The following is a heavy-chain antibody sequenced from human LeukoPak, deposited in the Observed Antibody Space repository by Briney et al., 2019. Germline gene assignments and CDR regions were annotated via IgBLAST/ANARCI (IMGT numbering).Heavy chain of an antibody. CDR1: GGSISSGGYS. CDR3: ARGTYCYDSSGYYAFDI. Sequence: SQTLSLTCAVSGGSISSGGYSWSWIRQPPGKGLEWIGYIYHSGSTYYNPSLKSRVTISVDRSKNQFSLKLSSVTAADTAVYYCARGTYCYDSSGYYAFDIWGQGTMVTVSS. J-gene: IGHJ3*02. D-gene: IGHD3-22*01. V-gene: IGHV4-30-2*01. CDR2: IYHSGST.